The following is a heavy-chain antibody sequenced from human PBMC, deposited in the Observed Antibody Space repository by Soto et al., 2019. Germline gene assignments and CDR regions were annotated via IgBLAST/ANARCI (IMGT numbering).Heavy chain of an antibody. Sequence: VASVKVSCKXSGGTFSSYAISWVRQAPGQGLEWMGGIIPIFGTANYAQKFQGRVTITADESTSTAYMELSSLRSEDTAVYYCARGIVGATLDYWGQGTLVTVSS. CDR1: GGTFSSYA. J-gene: IGHJ4*02. CDR2: IIPIFGTA. V-gene: IGHV1-69*13. CDR3: ARGIVGATLDY. D-gene: IGHD1-26*01.